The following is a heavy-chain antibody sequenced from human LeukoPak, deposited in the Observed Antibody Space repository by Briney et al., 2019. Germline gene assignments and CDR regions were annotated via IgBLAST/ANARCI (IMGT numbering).Heavy chain of an antibody. D-gene: IGHD1-26*01. Sequence: PGGTLRLSCAASGFTFSSYGMSWVRQAPGKGLEWVSAISGSGGSTYYADSVKGRFTISRDNAKNSLYLQMNSLRAEDTAVYYCARGGAIIQWELLDYWGQGTLVTVSS. CDR3: ARGGAIIQWELLDY. V-gene: IGHV3-23*01. CDR2: ISGSGGST. CDR1: GFTFSSYG. J-gene: IGHJ4*02.